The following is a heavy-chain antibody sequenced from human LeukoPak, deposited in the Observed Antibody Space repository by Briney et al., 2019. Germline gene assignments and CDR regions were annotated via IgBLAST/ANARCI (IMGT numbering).Heavy chain of an antibody. Sequence: SETLSLTCTVSGGSLRSSGHWWVWIRLPPGKGLEWIGSIHYSGKVYYNPSLKSRVTTSVDTSTDQSSLRLSSATAADTAIYYCARQSGDQSSAWYFDAWGQGTLVTVSS. D-gene: IGHD6-19*01. J-gene: IGHJ4*02. CDR3: ARQSGDQSSAWYFDA. CDR1: GGSLRSSGHW. CDR2: IHYSGKV. V-gene: IGHV4-39*01.